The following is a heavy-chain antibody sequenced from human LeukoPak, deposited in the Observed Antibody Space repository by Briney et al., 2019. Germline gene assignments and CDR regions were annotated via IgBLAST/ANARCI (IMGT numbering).Heavy chain of an antibody. CDR3: AERIAAAATPGFDY. Sequence: PGGSLRLSCAASGFTFGGHAMSWVRQAPGKGLEWVSAITASGGSTYYAASVKDRFTISRDNSRNTLYLQMNSLRAEDKAVFYCAERIAAAATPGFDYWGQGALVTVSS. V-gene: IGHV3-23*01. CDR2: ITASGGST. D-gene: IGHD6-25*01. J-gene: IGHJ4*02. CDR1: GFTFGGHA.